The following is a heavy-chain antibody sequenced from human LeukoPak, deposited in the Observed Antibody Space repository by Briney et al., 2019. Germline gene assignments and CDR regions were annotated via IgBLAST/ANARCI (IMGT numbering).Heavy chain of an antibody. CDR2: IKQDGSEK. D-gene: IGHD2-2*01. CDR3: ARNAGVLGSVVPAAATRGYYYYMDV. J-gene: IGHJ6*03. Sequence: PGGSLRLSCAASGFTFISYWLTWVRQAPGKGLEWVANIKQDGSEKYYVGSVKGRFTISRDNAKNSLYLQMNSLRAEDTAVYYCARNAGVLGSVVPAAATRGYYYYMDVWGKGTTVTISS. V-gene: IGHV3-7*01. CDR1: GFTFISYW.